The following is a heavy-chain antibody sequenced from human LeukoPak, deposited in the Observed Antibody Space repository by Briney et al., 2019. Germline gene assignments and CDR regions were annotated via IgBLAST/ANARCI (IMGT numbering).Heavy chain of an antibody. Sequence: GGSLRLSCAASGFTVSSNYMSWVRQAPGKGLEWVSVIYSGGSTYYADSVKGRFTISRDNSKNTLYLQMNSLRAEDTAVYYCARDHYDSSGYNDYWGQGTLVTVSS. CDR2: IYSGGST. CDR3: ARDHYDSSGYNDY. D-gene: IGHD3-22*01. CDR1: GFTVSSNY. J-gene: IGHJ4*02. V-gene: IGHV3-53*01.